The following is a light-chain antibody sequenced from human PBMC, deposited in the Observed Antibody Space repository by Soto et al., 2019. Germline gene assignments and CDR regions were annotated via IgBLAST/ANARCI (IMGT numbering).Light chain of an antibody. CDR1: QSISSY. CDR3: QQSYSTPQP. V-gene: IGKV1-39*01. J-gene: IGKJ1*01. Sequence: DIQMTQSPSSLSASVGDRVTITCRASQSISSYLNWYQQKPGKAPKLLIYAASSLQNGVTSRFSGSGSGTDFTLTISSLQPEDFATYYCQQSYSTPQPFGQGTNVDIK. CDR2: AAS.